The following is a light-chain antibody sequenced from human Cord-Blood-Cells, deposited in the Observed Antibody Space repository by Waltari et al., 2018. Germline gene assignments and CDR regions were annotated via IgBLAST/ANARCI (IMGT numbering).Light chain of an antibody. CDR2: VAS. Sequence: EIVLTQSPATLSLSPGERATLSCRASQGVSSYLAWYQQKPGQAPRLLIYVASNRATGIPARFSGSGSGTDFTLTISSLEPEDFAVYYCQQRSNWPPTFGGGTKVEIK. CDR3: QQRSNWPPT. V-gene: IGKV3-11*01. CDR1: QGVSSY. J-gene: IGKJ4*01.